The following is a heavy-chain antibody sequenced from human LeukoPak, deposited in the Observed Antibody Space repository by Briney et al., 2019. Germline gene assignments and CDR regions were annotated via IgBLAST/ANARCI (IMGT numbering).Heavy chain of an antibody. CDR2: IIPIFGTA. CDR3: AREGGDYGSGRFDY. D-gene: IGHD4-17*01. CDR1: GGTFSSYA. J-gene: IGHJ4*02. V-gene: IGHV1-69*06. Sequence: SVKVSCRASGGTFSSYAISWVRQAPGQGLEWMGGIIPIFGTANYAQKFQGRVTITADKSTSTAYMELSSLRSEDTAVYYCAREGGDYGSGRFDYWGQGTLVTVSS.